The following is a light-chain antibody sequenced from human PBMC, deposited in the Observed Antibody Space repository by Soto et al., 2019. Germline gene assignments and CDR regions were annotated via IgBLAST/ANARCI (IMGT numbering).Light chain of an antibody. CDR1: TGDIGTYNR. V-gene: IGLV2-18*02. J-gene: IGLJ2*01. Sequence: QSAPTQPPSVSGSPGQSVTISCTGTTGDIGTYNRVSWYQQSPGTAPKVMIYEVITRPSGVPDRFSGSKSGNPPSLAISGLQAEDEADYDCSSFTNNSTLVFGGGTKVTVL. CDR2: EVI. CDR3: SSFTNNSTLV.